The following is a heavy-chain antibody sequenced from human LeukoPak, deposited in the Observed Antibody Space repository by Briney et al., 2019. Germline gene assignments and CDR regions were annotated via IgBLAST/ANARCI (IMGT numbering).Heavy chain of an antibody. V-gene: IGHV4-4*09. CDR1: GGSISSYY. CDR2: IYTSGST. Sequence: SGTLSLTCTVSGGSISSYYWSWIRQPPGKGLEWIGYIYTSGSTNYNPSLKSRVTISVDTSKNQFSLKLSSVTAADTAVYYCARLYPGYDFWSGYYSQNLYYYYMDVWGKGTTVTVSS. CDR3: ARLYPGYDFWSGYYSQNLYYYYMDV. D-gene: IGHD3-3*01. J-gene: IGHJ6*03.